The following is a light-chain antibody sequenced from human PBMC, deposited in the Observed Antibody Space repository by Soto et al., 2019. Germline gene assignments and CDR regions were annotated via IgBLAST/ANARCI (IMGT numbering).Light chain of an antibody. J-gene: IGKJ2*01. V-gene: IGKV3-20*01. CDR2: SAS. CDR1: QSISSRY. Sequence: EIELTQSPGTLSLSPGERVTLSCRVSQSISSRYLAWYQQKPGQPPRLLIYSASTRATGIPDRFSGSGSGTDFILTISRLEPEDFAVYYCQQYASSLVYTFGQGTRLDIK. CDR3: QQYASSLVYT.